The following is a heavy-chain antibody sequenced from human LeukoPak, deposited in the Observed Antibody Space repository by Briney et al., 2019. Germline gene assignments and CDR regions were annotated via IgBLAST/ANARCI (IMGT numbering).Heavy chain of an antibody. V-gene: IGHV4-39*07. Sequence: SETLSLTCTVSGGSISSSSYYWGWIRQPPGKGLEWIGSIYYSGSTYYNPSLKSRVTISVGTSKNQFSLKLSSVTAAGTAVYYCARDRWEWELRGFYYYYGMDVWGQGTTVTVSS. CDR3: ARDRWEWELRGFYYYYGMDV. J-gene: IGHJ6*02. D-gene: IGHD1-26*01. CDR1: GGSISSSSYY. CDR2: IYYSGST.